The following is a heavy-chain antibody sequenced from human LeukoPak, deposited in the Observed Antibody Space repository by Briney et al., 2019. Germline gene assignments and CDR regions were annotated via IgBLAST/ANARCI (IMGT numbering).Heavy chain of an antibody. CDR2: INPNSGGT. CDR1: GYTFTGYY. V-gene: IGHV1-2*02. J-gene: IGHJ4*02. Sequence: ASVKVSCKASGYTFTGYYMHWVGQAPGQGLEWMGWINPNSGGTNYAQKFQGRATMTRDTSISTAYMELSRLRSDDTAVYYCARDLIPYDSSGYAFDYWGQGTLVTVSS. D-gene: IGHD3-22*01. CDR3: ARDLIPYDSSGYAFDY.